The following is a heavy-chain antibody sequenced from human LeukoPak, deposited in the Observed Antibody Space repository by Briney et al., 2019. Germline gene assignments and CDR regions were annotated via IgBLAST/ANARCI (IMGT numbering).Heavy chain of an antibody. CDR2: IYTSGS. J-gene: IGHJ4*02. CDR3: ARVPKGYGEADY. Sequence: SETLSLTCTVSGGSISSYYWSWTRQPAGKGLEWIGRIYTSGSNYNPSLKSRVTISVDKSKNQFSLKLNSVTAADTAVYYCARVPKGYGEADYWGQGNLVTVSS. V-gene: IGHV4-4*07. CDR1: GGSISSYY. D-gene: IGHD4-17*01.